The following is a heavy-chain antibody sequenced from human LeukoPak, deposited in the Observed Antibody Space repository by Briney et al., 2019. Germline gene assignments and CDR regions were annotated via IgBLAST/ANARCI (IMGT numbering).Heavy chain of an antibody. CDR3: AREGAARNFDY. CDR2: IYTSGST. J-gene: IGHJ4*02. D-gene: IGHD6-6*01. CDR1: GGSITDYY. V-gene: IGHV4-4*07. Sequence: PSETLSLTCTVSGGSITDYYWSWIRHSSGKGLEWIGRIYTSGSTNFNPSLKSRVSISLDTSQNQFSLKVSTVTAADTAVYYCAREGAARNFDYWGQGILVTVSS.